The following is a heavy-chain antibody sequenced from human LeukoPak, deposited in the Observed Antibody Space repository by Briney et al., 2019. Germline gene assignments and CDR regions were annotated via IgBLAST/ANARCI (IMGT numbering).Heavy chain of an antibody. CDR1: GGSISSYY. Sequence: SETLSLTCTVSGGSISSYYGSWVRQPPGKGLEGIGYIYYSESTNYNPSLKSRVTISVDTSKNQFSLKLSSVTAEDTAVYYCASTLTYYYDSSGPGVGFDPWGQGTLVTVSS. CDR2: IYYSEST. D-gene: IGHD3-22*01. V-gene: IGHV4-59*08. J-gene: IGHJ5*02. CDR3: ASTLTYYYDSSGPGVGFDP.